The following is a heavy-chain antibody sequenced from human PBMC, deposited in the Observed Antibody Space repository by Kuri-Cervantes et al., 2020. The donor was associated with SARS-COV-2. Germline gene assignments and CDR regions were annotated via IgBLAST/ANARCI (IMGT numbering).Heavy chain of an antibody. V-gene: IGHV3-33*01. CDR3: ARDGIVGATPHFDY. D-gene: IGHD1-26*01. CDR2: IWYDGSNK. Sequence: GESLKISCAASGFTFSSYGMHWVRQAPGKGLEWVAVIWYDGSNKYYADSVKGRFTISRDNSKNTLYLQVNSLRAEDTAVYYCARDGIVGATPHFDYWAQGTLVTVSS. J-gene: IGHJ4*02. CDR1: GFTFSSYG.